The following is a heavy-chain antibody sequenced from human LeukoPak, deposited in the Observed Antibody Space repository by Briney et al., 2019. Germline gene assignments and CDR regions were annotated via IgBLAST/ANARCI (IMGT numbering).Heavy chain of an antibody. J-gene: IGHJ3*02. CDR2: IIPIFGTA. Sequence: ASVKVSCKASGGTFSSYAISWVRQAPGQGLEWMGGIIPIFGTANYAQKFQGRVTITADESASTAYMELSSLRSEDTAVYYCARVGSSVADGAFDIWGQGTMVTVSS. CDR1: GGTFSSYA. CDR3: ARVGSSVADGAFDI. D-gene: IGHD2-2*01. V-gene: IGHV1-69*13.